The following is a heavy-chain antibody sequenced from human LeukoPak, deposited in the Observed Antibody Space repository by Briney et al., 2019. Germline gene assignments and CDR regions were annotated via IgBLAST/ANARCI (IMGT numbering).Heavy chain of an antibody. Sequence: ASVKVSCKVSGYTLTELSMHWVRQAPGKGLEWMGGFDPEDGETIYAQKFQGRVTMTEDTSTDTAYMELSSLRSEDTAVYYCARDGPTYYYDSSGYYGDFQHWGQGTLVTVSS. J-gene: IGHJ1*01. D-gene: IGHD3-22*01. V-gene: IGHV1-24*01. CDR3: ARDGPTYYYDSSGYYGDFQH. CDR1: GYTLTELS. CDR2: FDPEDGET.